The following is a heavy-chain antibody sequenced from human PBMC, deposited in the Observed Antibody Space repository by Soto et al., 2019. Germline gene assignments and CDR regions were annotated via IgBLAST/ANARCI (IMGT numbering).Heavy chain of an antibody. D-gene: IGHD3-10*01. CDR2: IYSGDNT. V-gene: IGHV3-53*04. CDR3: ARCYGSTSYNDAFDI. J-gene: IGHJ3*02. Sequence: EVQVVESGGGLVRPGGSLRLSCAASGFTVSSSYMSWVRQAPGKGLEWVSVIYSGDNTYYADSVKGRFTISRHNSKNTLYLQMNSLSAEDTAVYYCARCYGSTSYNDAFDIWGQGTKVTVSS. CDR1: GFTVSSSY.